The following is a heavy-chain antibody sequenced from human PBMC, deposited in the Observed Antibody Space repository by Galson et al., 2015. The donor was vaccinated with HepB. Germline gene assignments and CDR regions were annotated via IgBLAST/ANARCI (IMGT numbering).Heavy chain of an antibody. CDR2: FDPEDGET. CDR1: GYTLTELS. D-gene: IGHD2-15*01. V-gene: IGHV1-24*01. J-gene: IGHJ4*02. CDR3: ATDPYCSGGSCYPRVGY. Sequence: SVKVSCKVSGYTLTELSMHWVRQAPGKGLEWMGGFDPEDGETIYAQKFQGRVTMTEDTSTDTAYMELSSLRSEDTAVYYCATDPYCSGGSCYPRVGYWGQGTLVTVSS.